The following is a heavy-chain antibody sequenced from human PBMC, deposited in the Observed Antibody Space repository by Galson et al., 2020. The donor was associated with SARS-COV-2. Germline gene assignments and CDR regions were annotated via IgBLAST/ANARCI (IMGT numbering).Heavy chain of an antibody. CDR1: GGTFSSYA. V-gene: IGHV1-69*06. J-gene: IGHJ3*02. D-gene: IGHD3-10*01. Sequence: ASVKVSCKASGGTFSSYAISWVRQAPGQGLEWMGRIIPIFGTANYAQKFQGRVTITADKSTSTAYMELSSLRSEDTAVYYCARALSTMVRGVSDAFDIWGQGTMVTVSS. CDR2: IIPIFGTA. CDR3: ARALSTMVRGVSDAFDI.